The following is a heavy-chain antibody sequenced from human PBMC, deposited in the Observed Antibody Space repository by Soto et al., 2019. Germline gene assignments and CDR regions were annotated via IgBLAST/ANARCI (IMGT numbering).Heavy chain of an antibody. Sequence: GGFLRLSCAASGLTFSSYGMPWVRQAPGKGLEWVAVIWYDGSNKYYADSVKGRFTISRDNSKNTLDLQMNSLRAEDAAVYYCARGLDCSSTSCLNGFDSWGQGTMVTVSS. J-gene: IGHJ3*02. CDR1: GLTFSSYG. D-gene: IGHD2-2*01. CDR2: IWYDGSNK. V-gene: IGHV3-33*01. CDR3: ARGLDCSSTSCLNGFDS.